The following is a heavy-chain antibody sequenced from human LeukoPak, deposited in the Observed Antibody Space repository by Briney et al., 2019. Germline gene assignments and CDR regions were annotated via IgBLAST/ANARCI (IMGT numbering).Heavy chain of an antibody. CDR3: ARDNDSSGNDAFDI. J-gene: IGHJ3*02. D-gene: IGHD3-22*01. CDR2: IYYSGST. Sequence: SETLSLTCTVSGGSISSYYWSWIRQPPGKGLEWIGYIYYSGSTNYNPSLKSRVTISVDTSKNQFSLKPSSVTAADTAVYYCARDNDSSGNDAFDIWGQGTMVTVSS. V-gene: IGHV4-59*01. CDR1: GGSISSYY.